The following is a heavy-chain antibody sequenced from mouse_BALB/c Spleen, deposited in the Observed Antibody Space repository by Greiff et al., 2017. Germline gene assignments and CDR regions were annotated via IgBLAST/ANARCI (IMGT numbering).Heavy chain of an antibody. J-gene: IGHJ4*01. CDR3: ARDPLYYGNYPYAMDY. V-gene: IGHV3-2*02. Sequence: EVKLQESGPGLVKPSQSLSLTCTVTGYSITSDYAWNWIRQFPGNKLEWLGYISYSGSTSYNPSLKSRISITRDTSKNQFFLQLNSVTTEDTATYYCARDPLYYGNYPYAMDYWGQGTSVTVSS. CDR2: ISYSGST. CDR1: GYSITSDYA. D-gene: IGHD2-1*01.